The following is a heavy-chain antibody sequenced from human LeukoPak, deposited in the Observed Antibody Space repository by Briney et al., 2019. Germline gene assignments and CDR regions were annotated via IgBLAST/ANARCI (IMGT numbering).Heavy chain of an antibody. CDR1: GFTFSSYV. V-gene: IGHV3-23*01. J-gene: IGHJ4*02. Sequence: GGSLRLSCAASGFTFSSYVMNWVRLAPGKGLEWVSVISPSGGTTYYADSVKGRFTMSRDNSKNTLYLQMNSLRAEDTAVYYSAKTMYPGDWYGGFDYWGRGTLVTVSS. D-gene: IGHD6-19*01. CDR3: AKTMYPGDWYGGFDY. CDR2: ISPSGGTT.